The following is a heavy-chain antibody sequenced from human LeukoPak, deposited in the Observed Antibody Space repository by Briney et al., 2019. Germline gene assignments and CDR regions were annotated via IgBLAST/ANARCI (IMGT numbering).Heavy chain of an antibody. Sequence: VASVKVSCKASGYTFTSYYMHWVRQAPGQGLEWMGIINPNGGSTSYAQKFQGRVTMTRDTSTSTVYMELSSLRSEDTAVYYCARGYDYVWGSYRAHFDYWGQGTLVTVSS. D-gene: IGHD3-16*02. V-gene: IGHV1-46*01. CDR3: ARGYDYVWGSYRAHFDY. J-gene: IGHJ4*02. CDR1: GYTFTSYY. CDR2: INPNGGST.